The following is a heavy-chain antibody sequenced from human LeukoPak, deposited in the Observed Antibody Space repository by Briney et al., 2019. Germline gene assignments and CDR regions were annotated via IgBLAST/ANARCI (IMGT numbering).Heavy chain of an antibody. CDR3: ARAHTMVRGVMTFGY. V-gene: IGHV1-8*01. J-gene: IGHJ4*02. CDR2: MNPNSGNT. Sequence: GASVKVSCKASVYTFTSYDINWVRQATGQGLEWMGWMNPNSGNTGYAQKFQGRVTMTRNTSISTAYMELSSLRSEDTAVYYCARAHTMVRGVMTFGYWGQGTLVTVSS. D-gene: IGHD3-10*01. CDR1: VYTFTSYD.